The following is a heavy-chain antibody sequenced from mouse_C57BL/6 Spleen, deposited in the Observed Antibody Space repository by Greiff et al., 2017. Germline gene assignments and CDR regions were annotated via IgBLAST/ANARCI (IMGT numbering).Heavy chain of an antibody. CDR3: ARGGYVSPLNYFDD. D-gene: IGHD3-1*01. J-gene: IGHJ2*01. CDR2: INPNNGGT. Sequence: EVQLQQSGPELVKPGASVKISCKASGYTFTDYNMNWVKQSHGKSLEWIGDINPNNGGTSYNQKFKGKATLTVDKSSSTAYMELRSLTSEDSAVYYCARGGYVSPLNYFDDWGQGTTLTVSS. V-gene: IGHV1-26*01. CDR1: GYTFTDYN.